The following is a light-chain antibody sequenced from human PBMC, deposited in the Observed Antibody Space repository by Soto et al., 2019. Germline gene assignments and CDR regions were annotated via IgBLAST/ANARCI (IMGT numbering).Light chain of an antibody. CDR3: QQYDSSPIT. J-gene: IGKJ5*01. CDR1: QSVSSSY. CDR2: GAS. Sequence: EIVLTQSPGTLSLSPGERATLSCRASQSVSSSYLAWYQQKPGQAPSLLIYGASRRATGIPDRFSGSGSGTDFTLTISRLEPEDFEVYYCQQYDSSPITLGQGTRLEIK. V-gene: IGKV3-20*01.